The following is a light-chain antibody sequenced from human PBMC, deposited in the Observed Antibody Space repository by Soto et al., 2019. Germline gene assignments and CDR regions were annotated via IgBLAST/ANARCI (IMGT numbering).Light chain of an antibody. CDR1: QSVPGNY. J-gene: IGKJ2*01. CDR2: SAS. Sequence: EIVLTQSPGTLSLSPGERATLSCRASQSVPGNYLAWYQQRTGQAPRLLIYSASKRVTGTPDRFSGSGSGTDFSLAISSLEPEDFAVYYCLQHGFSLYTFGQGTKLEIK. V-gene: IGKV3-20*01. CDR3: LQHGFSLYT.